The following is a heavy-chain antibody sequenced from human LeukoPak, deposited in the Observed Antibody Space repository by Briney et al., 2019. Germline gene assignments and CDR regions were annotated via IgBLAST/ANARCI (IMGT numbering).Heavy chain of an antibody. CDR1: GFTFSIYS. Sequence: GGSLRLSCAASGFTFSIYSMNSVRQAPGKGLEWLSYISSSSSTIKYADSVKGRFTISRDNAKDSLYLQMNSLRGEDTAVYFCARAGKKGFCSGRNCYISDYWGQGNLVTVSS. D-gene: IGHD2-15*01. CDR3: ARAGKKGFCSGRNCYISDY. CDR2: ISSSSSTI. V-gene: IGHV3-48*01. J-gene: IGHJ4*02.